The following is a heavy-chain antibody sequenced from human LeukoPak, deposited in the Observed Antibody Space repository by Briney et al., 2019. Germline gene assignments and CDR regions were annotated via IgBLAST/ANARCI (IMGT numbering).Heavy chain of an antibody. J-gene: IGHJ3*02. D-gene: IGHD2-2*01. CDR1: GFTFSSFE. CDR3: ARDSYCSSTSCPDAFDI. CDR2: ISSSGSTK. Sequence: PGGSLRLSCAASGFTFSSFEMNWVRQAPGKGLEWISYISSSGSTKYYADSVRGRFTISRDNAKNSLYLQMNSLRAEDTAVYYCARDSYCSSTSCPDAFDIWGQGTMVTVSS. V-gene: IGHV3-48*03.